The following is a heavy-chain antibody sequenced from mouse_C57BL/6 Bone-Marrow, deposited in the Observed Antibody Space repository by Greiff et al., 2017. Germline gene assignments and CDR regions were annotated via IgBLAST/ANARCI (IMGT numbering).Heavy chain of an antibody. CDR3: AIAGLLRWFAY. J-gene: IGHJ3*01. CDR2: IYPRSGNT. D-gene: IGHD2-3*01. Sequence: VQLQQSGAELARPGASVKLSCQASGYTFTSYGISWVKQRTGQGLEWIGEIYPRSGNTYYNEKFKGQATLTADKPSSTAYMELRSLTSEDSAVYVCAIAGLLRWFAYWGQGTLVTVSA. V-gene: IGHV1-81*01. CDR1: GYTFTSYG.